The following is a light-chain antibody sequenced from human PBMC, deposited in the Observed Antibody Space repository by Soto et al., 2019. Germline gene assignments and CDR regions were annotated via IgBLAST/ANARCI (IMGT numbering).Light chain of an antibody. CDR2: KAS. CDR1: QSIINW. V-gene: IGKV1-5*03. J-gene: IGKJ1*01. Sequence: DIQMTQSPSTLSASVGDRVTIACRASQSIINWLGWYQQKPGKAPKLLIYKASSLESGVPSRFSGSGSGTDFTLTINRLQPDDVATYYCQHYNSFPWTFGQGTKVEI. CDR3: QHYNSFPWT.